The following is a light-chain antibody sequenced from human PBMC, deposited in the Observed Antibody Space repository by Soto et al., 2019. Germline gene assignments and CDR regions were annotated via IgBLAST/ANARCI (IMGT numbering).Light chain of an antibody. CDR3: QQYGSSSTWT. J-gene: IGKJ1*01. CDR1: QSVSSSY. CDR2: GAS. Sequence: VLTQSPGTLSLSPGERATLSCRASQSVSSSYLAWYQQKPGQAPRLLIYGASSRATGIPDRFSGSGSGTDFTLSISKLEPEDFAVYYCQQYGSSSTWTFGQGTMVDI. V-gene: IGKV3-20*01.